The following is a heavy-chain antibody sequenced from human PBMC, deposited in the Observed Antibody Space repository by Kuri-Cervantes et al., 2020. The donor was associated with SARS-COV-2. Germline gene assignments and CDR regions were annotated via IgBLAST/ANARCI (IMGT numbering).Heavy chain of an antibody. CDR3: AREGYYGGSGFYDY. CDR1: GFTFSSYS. J-gene: IGHJ4*02. D-gene: IGHD3-22*01. CDR2: ISSSSSYI. Sequence: GESLKISCAASGFTFSSYSTNWVRQAPGKGLEWVSSISSSSSYIYYADSVKGRFTISRDNAKNSLYLQMNSLRAENTAMYYCAREGYYGGSGFYDYWGQGTLVTVSS. V-gene: IGHV3-21*01.